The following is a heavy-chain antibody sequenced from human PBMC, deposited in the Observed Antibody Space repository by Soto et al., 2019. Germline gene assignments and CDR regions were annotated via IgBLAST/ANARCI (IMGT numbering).Heavy chain of an antibody. D-gene: IGHD6-19*01. CDR3: ARATGYSSGPLDY. CDR1: GFTFSSYA. V-gene: IGHV3-30-3*01. CDR2: ISYDGSNK. Sequence: QVQLVESGGGVVQPGRSLRLSCAASGFTFSSYAMHWVRQAPGKGLEWVAVISYDGSNKYYADSVKGRFTISRDNSKNTLYLQMNSLRAEDTAVYYSARATGYSSGPLDYWGQGTLVTVSS. J-gene: IGHJ4*02.